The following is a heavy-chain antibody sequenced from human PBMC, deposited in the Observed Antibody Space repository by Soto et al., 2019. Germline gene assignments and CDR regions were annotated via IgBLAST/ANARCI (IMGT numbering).Heavy chain of an antibody. CDR1: GFTFSSYG. Sequence: LRLSCAASGFTFSSYGMHWVRQAPGKGLEWVAVIWYDGSNKYYADSVKGRFTISRDNSKNTLYLQMNSLRAEDTAVYYCAMYYYDSSGYSGYYYGMDVWGQGTTVTVSS. CDR3: AMYYYDSSGYSGYYYGMDV. V-gene: IGHV3-33*01. D-gene: IGHD3-22*01. J-gene: IGHJ6*02. CDR2: IWYDGSNK.